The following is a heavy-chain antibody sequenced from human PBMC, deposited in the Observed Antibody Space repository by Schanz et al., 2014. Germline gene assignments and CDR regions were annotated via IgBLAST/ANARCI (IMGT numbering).Heavy chain of an antibody. V-gene: IGHV4-34*01. J-gene: IGHJ6*02. CDR2: IHHSGSI. D-gene: IGHD1-26*01. Sequence: QVQLQQWGAGLLKPSETLSLTCAVYGGPFSGYFWSWIRQSPGKGLQWIGEIHHSGSIIYNPSLRSGVTISMDTSKNQFFLKVTSVTAADTAVYYCASKRIVGMPVYYYYGMDVWGQGTTVTVSS. CDR1: GGPFSGYF. CDR3: ASKRIVGMPVYYYYGMDV.